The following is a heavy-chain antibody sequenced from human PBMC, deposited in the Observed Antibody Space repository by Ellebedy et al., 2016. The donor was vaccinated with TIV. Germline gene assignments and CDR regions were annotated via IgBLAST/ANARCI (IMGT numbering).Heavy chain of an antibody. V-gene: IGHV1-69*04. CDR1: GGTFSSYA. Sequence: SVKVSXXASGGTFSSYAISWVRQAPGQGLEWMGRIIPILGIANYAQKFQGRVTITADKSTSTAYMELSSLRSEDTAVYYCAREALRFGELLPYWGQGTLVTVSS. J-gene: IGHJ4*02. CDR3: AREALRFGELLPY. CDR2: IIPILGIA. D-gene: IGHD3-10*01.